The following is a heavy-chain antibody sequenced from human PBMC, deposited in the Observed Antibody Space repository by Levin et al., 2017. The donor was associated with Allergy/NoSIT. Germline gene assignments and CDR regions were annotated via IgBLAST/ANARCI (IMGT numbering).Heavy chain of an antibody. CDR3: ARGGDWSGYIRN. V-gene: IGHV4-61*01. J-gene: IGHJ4*02. CDR1: XXTVGMCSSY. Sequence: KSSETLSLTXXXXXXTVGMCSSYWSLIRQPPGKGLEWIGYIYYSGSTNYNPSLKSRVTISVDTSKNQFSLKLSSVTAADTAVYYCARGGDWSGYIRNWGQGTLVTVSS. CDR2: IYYSGST. D-gene: IGHD3-3*01.